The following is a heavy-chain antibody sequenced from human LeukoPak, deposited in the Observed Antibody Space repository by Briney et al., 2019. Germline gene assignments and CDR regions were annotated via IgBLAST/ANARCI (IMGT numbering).Heavy chain of an antibody. J-gene: IGHJ6*03. Sequence: SETLSLTCTVSGGSISSYYWSWIRQPPGKGLEWIGYIYYSGSTNYNPSLKSRVTISVDTPKNQSSLKLSSVTAADTAVYYCARVWSGYYYYMDVWGKGTTVTVSS. V-gene: IGHV4-59*01. CDR3: ARVWSGYYYYMDV. CDR1: GGSISSYY. D-gene: IGHD3-3*01. CDR2: IYYSGST.